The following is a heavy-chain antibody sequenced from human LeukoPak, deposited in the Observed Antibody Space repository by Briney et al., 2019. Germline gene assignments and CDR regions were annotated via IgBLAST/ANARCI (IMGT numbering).Heavy chain of an antibody. Sequence: ASVKVSCKASGYTFTSYYMHWVRQAPGQGLEWMGIINPSGGSTSYAQKFQGRVTMTRDTSTSTVYMELSSLRSEDTAVYYCARDSAPKTIKIDNIVVVPAAYMDVWGKGTTVTVSS. CDR2: INPSGGST. D-gene: IGHD2-2*01. CDR3: ARDSAPKTIKIDNIVVVPAAYMDV. J-gene: IGHJ6*04. V-gene: IGHV1-46*01. CDR1: GYTFTSYY.